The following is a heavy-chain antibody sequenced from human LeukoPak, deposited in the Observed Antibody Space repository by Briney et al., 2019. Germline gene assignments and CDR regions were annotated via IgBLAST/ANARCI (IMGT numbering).Heavy chain of an antibody. Sequence: GGSLRLSCAASGFTVRSNYMSWVRQAPGKGLEWVSVIYSGGSTYYADSVKGRFTISRDNSKNTLYLQMNSLRAEDTAVYYCASGYCSGGSCYSGFDYWGQGTLVTVPS. CDR3: ASGYCSGGSCYSGFDY. CDR1: GFTVRSNY. D-gene: IGHD2-15*01. CDR2: IYSGGST. J-gene: IGHJ4*02. V-gene: IGHV3-66*02.